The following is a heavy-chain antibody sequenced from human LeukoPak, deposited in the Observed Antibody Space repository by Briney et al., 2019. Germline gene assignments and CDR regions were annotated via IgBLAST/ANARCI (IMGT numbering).Heavy chain of an antibody. V-gene: IGHV3-23*01. D-gene: IGHD3-22*01. CDR1: GFTFSSYA. J-gene: IGHJ3*02. CDR2: ISGRGGST. CDR3: AKPARYYDSSGYIPLGAFDI. Sequence: GGSLRLSCAASGFTFSSYAMSWVRQAPGKGLEWVSAISGRGGSTYYADSVKGRFTISRDNSKNTLYLQMNSLRAEDTAVYYCAKPARYYDSSGYIPLGAFDIWGQGTMVTVSS.